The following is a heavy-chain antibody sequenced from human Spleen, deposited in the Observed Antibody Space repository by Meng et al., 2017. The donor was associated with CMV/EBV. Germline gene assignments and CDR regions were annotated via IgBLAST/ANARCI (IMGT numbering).Heavy chain of an antibody. V-gene: IGHV4-59*01. J-gene: IGHJ6*02. CDR1: GGSISSYY. D-gene: IGHD2/OR15-2a*01. CDR2: IYYSGST. CDR3: ARGSGTTTIYFYYGMDV. Sequence: SETLSLTCTVSGGSISSYYWSWIRQPPGKRLEWIGYIYYSGSTNYNPSLKSRVTISVDTSKSQFSLKLSSVTAADTAVYYCARGSGTTTIYFYYGMDVWGQGTTVTVSS.